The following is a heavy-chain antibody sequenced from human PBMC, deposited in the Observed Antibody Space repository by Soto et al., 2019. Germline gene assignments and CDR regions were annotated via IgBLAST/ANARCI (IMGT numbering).Heavy chain of an antibody. D-gene: IGHD3-22*01. CDR2: IWYDGSNK. Sequence: QVQLVESGGGVVQPGRSLRLSCAASGFTFSSYGMHWVRQAPGKGLEWVAVIWYDGSNKYYADSVKGRFTISRDNSKNTLYLQMNSLRAEDTAVYYCARDPCYYDSSGVCLDGIDIWGQGTMVTVSP. CDR3: ARDPCYYDSSGVCLDGIDI. V-gene: IGHV3-33*01. J-gene: IGHJ3*02. CDR1: GFTFSSYG.